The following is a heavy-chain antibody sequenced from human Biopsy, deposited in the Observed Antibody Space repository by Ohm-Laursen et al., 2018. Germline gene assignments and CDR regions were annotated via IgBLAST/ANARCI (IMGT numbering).Heavy chain of an antibody. CDR3: ARVRGGFLEWFDY. V-gene: IGHV4-59*01. CDR2: IYYSGTT. D-gene: IGHD3-3*01. Sequence: TLSLTCTVSGESMGTYYWSWIRQPPGKVMEWIASIYYSGTTHKNPSLKSRVTISVDTSQGPLSLDLSSVTAADTAVYYCARVRGGFLEWFDYWGQGTLVTVSS. J-gene: IGHJ5*01. CDR1: GESMGTYY.